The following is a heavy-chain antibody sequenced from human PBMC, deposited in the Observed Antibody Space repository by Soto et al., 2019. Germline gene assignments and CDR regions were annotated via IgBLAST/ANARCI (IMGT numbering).Heavy chain of an antibody. D-gene: IGHD2-21*01. CDR3: AKDRVNHNSVWDPFDS. Sequence: EVEMLQSGGGLVQPGGSLRLSCAASGFIFSNYAMSWVRQAPGKGLEWVAGMGGANDDTYYADSVRGRFVISRDNFKHTLFLQMNSLRAEDTALYFCAKDRVNHNSVWDPFDSWGQGTMVTVSS. CDR2: MGGANDDT. V-gene: IGHV3-23*01. J-gene: IGHJ3*02. CDR1: GFIFSNYA.